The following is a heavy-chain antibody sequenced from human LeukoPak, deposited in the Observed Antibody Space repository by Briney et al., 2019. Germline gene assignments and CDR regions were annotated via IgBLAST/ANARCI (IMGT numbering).Heavy chain of an antibody. J-gene: IGHJ4*02. CDR1: GGSISSYY. CDR3: ARGRGSGWYYFDF. V-gene: IGHV4-4*07. CDR2: IYASGNT. D-gene: IGHD6-13*01. Sequence: PSETLSLTCTVSGGSISSYYWSWVRQPAGKGLEWIGRIYASGNTNYNPSLKGRVTMTVGTSKNQFSLNLSSVTAADTAVYYCARGRGSGWYYFDFWGQGTLVTVSS.